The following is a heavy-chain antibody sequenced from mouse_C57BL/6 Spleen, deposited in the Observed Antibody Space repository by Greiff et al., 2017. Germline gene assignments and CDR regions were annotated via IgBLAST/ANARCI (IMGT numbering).Heavy chain of an antibody. V-gene: IGHV5-9-1*02. Sequence: EVKVVESGEGLVKPGGSLKLSCAASGFTFSSYAMSWVRQTPEKRLEWVAYISSGGDYIYYADTVKGRFTISRYNARNTLYLQMSSLKSEDTAMYYCTRGGPLRYFDYWGQGTTLTVSS. CDR1: GFTFSSYA. J-gene: IGHJ2*01. D-gene: IGHD1-1*01. CDR3: TRGGPLRYFDY. CDR2: ISSGGDYI.